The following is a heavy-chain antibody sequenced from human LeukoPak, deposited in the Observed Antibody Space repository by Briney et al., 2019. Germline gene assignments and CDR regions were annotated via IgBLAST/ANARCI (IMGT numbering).Heavy chain of an antibody. Sequence: SETLSLTCTVSGGSISSYYWNWIRQPAGKGLEWIGRLHSSESTNYSPSLKSRVTLSLDTSKNQFSLNLSSVTAADTAVYYCARKSLRQNYFDYWGQGILVTVSS. CDR1: GGSISSYY. V-gene: IGHV4-4*07. CDR2: LHSSEST. J-gene: IGHJ4*02. D-gene: IGHD5/OR15-5a*01. CDR3: ARKSLRQNYFDY.